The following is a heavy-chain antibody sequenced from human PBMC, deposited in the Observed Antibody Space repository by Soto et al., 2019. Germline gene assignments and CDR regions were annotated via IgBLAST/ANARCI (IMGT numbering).Heavy chain of an antibody. D-gene: IGHD2-21*02. CDR1: GFTFSSYS. J-gene: IGHJ4*02. V-gene: IGHV3-48*02. CDR3: ARVSWEVVTAIPPFFDY. CDR2: ISSSSSTI. Sequence: VGSLRLSCAASGFTFSSYSMNWVRQAPGKGLEWVSYISSSSSTIYYADSVKGRFTISRDNAKNSLYLQMNSLRDEDTAVYYCARVSWEVVTAIPPFFDYWGQGTLVTVSS.